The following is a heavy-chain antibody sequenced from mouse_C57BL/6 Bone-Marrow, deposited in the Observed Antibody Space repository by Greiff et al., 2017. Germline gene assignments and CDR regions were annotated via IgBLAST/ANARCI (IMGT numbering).Heavy chain of an antibody. CDR2: IDPANGNT. J-gene: IGHJ4*01. V-gene: IGHV14-3*01. CDR1: GFTIKNTY. CDR3: ASDYYAMDD. Sequence: VQLQQSVAELVRPGASVKLSCTASGFTIKNTYMHWVKQRPEQGLEWIGRIDPANGNTKYAPKFQGKATITADTSSTTAYLQLSSLTSEDTASYYCASDYYAMDDWGKGTSVTVSS.